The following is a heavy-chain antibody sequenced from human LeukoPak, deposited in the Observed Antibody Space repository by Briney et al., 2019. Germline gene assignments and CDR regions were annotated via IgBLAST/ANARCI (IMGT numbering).Heavy chain of an antibody. CDR3: ARESYGFSGYYYYYMDV. V-gene: IGHV3-30*04. Sequence: SGGSLRLSCAASGFTFSSYTMHWVRQAPGRGLEWVAVISYDGSNKYYADSVKGRFTISRDNSKNTLYLQMNSLRAEDTAVYYCARESYGFSGYYYYYMDVWGKGTTVTISS. CDR1: GFTFSSYT. J-gene: IGHJ6*03. CDR2: ISYDGSNK. D-gene: IGHD5-18*01.